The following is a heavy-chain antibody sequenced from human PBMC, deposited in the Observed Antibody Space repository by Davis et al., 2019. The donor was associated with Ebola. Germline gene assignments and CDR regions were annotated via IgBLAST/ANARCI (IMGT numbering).Heavy chain of an antibody. D-gene: IGHD3-16*01. CDR3: ARIQGGDDAFDI. V-gene: IGHV4-61*01. Sequence: SQTLSLTCALSGGSVSNASHYWSWIRQPPGKGLEWIGYMYYSGSPNYNPSLNSRVTISVDTSKNQFSLKLTSVTAADTAVYYCARIQGGDDAFDIWGQGTMVSVSS. J-gene: IGHJ3*02. CDR1: GGSVSNASHY. CDR2: MYYSGSP.